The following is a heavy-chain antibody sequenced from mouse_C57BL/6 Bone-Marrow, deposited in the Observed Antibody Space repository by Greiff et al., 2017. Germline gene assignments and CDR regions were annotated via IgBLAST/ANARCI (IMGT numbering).Heavy chain of an antibody. J-gene: IGHJ4*01. CDR1: GFSLTSYG. V-gene: IGHV2-2*01. D-gene: IGHD2-4*01. CDR3: ARKGGDYDKGMDY. CDR2: IWSGGST. Sequence: VHLVESGPGLVQPSQSLSITCTVSGFSLTSYGVHWVRQSPGKGLEWLGVIWSGGSTDYNAAFISRLSISKDNSKSQVFFKMNSLQADDTAIYYCARKGGDYDKGMDYWGQGTSVTVSS.